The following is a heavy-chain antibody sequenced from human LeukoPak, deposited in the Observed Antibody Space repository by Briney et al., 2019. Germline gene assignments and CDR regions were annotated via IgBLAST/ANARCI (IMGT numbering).Heavy chain of an antibody. CDR1: GGSISSSSYY. CDR2: IYYGGNT. D-gene: IGHD2-15*01. V-gene: IGHV4-39*07. Sequence: SETLSLTCSVSGGSISSSSYYWGWIRQPPGKGLEWIGSIYYGGNTYYNPSLKSRVTISVDTSKNQFSLRLSSVTAADTAVYYCARQVGFCSGSSCYREFDYWGQGTLVTVSS. CDR3: ARQVGFCSGSSCYREFDY. J-gene: IGHJ4*02.